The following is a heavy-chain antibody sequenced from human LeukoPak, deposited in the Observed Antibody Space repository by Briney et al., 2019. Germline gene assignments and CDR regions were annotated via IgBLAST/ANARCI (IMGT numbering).Heavy chain of an antibody. CDR1: GFTFSNYG. CDR3: AKDPGGSYYNYYDC. D-gene: IGHD3-10*01. Sequence: PGGSLRLSCAASGFTFSNYGMHWVRQAPGKGLEWVTVISSDGSNKYYADSVKGRFTISRDNSKNTLYLQMISLRAEDTAVYYCAKDPGGSYYNYYDCWGQGTLVTVSS. J-gene: IGHJ4*02. V-gene: IGHV3-30*18. CDR2: ISSDGSNK.